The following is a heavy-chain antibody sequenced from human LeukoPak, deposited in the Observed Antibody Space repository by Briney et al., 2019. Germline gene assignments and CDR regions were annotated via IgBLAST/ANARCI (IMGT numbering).Heavy chain of an antibody. D-gene: IGHD3-9*01. V-gene: IGHV4-61*01. CDR3: ARTPGPGYDTLFDY. Sequence: SETLSLTCTVSGGSFSSGSYYWSWIRQPPGKGLEWIGCIYYSGSTNYNPSLKSRVTISVDTSKNQFSLKLSPVTAADTAVYYCARTPGPGYDTLFDYWGQGTLVTVSS. J-gene: IGHJ4*02. CDR2: IYYSGST. CDR1: GGSFSSGSYY.